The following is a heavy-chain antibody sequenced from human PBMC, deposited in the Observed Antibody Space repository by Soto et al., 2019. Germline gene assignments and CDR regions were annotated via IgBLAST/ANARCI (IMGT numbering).Heavy chain of an antibody. CDR2: ISDNGVST. V-gene: IGHV3-23*01. CDR3: AKRDANV. J-gene: IGHJ6*02. Sequence: EVQLLESGGGLVQPGGSQRLSCGASGFTFSSYAMSWVRQAPGKGLEWVSTISDNGVSTYYADSVKGRFTISRDNSKNTLYLQMNSLRAEDTAVYYCAKRDANVWGQGTTVTVSS. CDR1: GFTFSSYA. D-gene: IGHD2-21*02.